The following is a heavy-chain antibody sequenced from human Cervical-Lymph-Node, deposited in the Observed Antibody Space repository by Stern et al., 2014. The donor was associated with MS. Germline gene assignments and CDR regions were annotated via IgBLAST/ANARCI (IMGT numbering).Heavy chain of an antibody. CDR3: ARLRGYNVLTGYLDY. J-gene: IGHJ4*02. CDR1: GYTFTNYY. Sequence: QVQLVQSGAEVKKPGASVKISCKASGYTFTNYYMHLVRQAPGQGLEWKGIINPSGDSTSYAQKFEGRVTMTRDTSTSTVNMELSSLTSGDTAVYYCARLRGYNVLTGYLDYWGQGTLVTVSS. V-gene: IGHV1-46*01. CDR2: INPSGDST. D-gene: IGHD3-9*01.